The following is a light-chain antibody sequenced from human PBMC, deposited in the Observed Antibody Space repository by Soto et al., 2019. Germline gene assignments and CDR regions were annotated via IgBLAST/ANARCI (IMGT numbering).Light chain of an antibody. CDR2: DNN. Sequence: QSVLTQPPSVSAAPGQRVTISCSGSSSNIGKNYVSWYQQLPGTAPKLLIYDNNKRPSGIPDRFSGSKSGTSATLGITGLRTGDEADYYCGTWDSSLSGGVFGTGTKLTVL. V-gene: IGLV1-51*01. CDR3: GTWDSSLSGGV. CDR1: SSNIGKNY. J-gene: IGLJ1*01.